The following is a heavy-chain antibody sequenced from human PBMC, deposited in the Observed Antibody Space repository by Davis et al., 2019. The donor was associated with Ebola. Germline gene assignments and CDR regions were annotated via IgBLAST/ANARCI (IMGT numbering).Heavy chain of an antibody. CDR3: ARGQGELLLRTFDY. V-gene: IGHV3-11*01. J-gene: IGHJ4*02. Sequence: GESLKISCAASGFTFSDYYMNWIRQAPGKGLEWVSYISSSGSTIYYADSVKGRFTISRDNAKNSVFLQMNSLRAEDTAVYYCARGQGELLLRTFDYWGQGTLVTVSS. CDR2: ISSSGSTI. D-gene: IGHD1-26*01. CDR1: GFTFSDYY.